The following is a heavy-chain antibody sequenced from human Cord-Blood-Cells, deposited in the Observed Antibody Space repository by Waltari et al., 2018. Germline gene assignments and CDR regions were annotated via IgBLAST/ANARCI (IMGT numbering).Heavy chain of an antibody. CDR2: INPNSGGT. CDR3: ATIAAAGAEYFQH. D-gene: IGHD6-13*01. CDR1: GYTFTGYY. V-gene: IGHV1-2*04. J-gene: IGHJ1*01. Sequence: QVQLVQSGAEVKKPGASVKVSCKASGYTFTGYYMHWVRQAPGQGREWMGWINPNSGGTNYAQKFQGWVTMTRDTSISTAYMELSRLRSDDTAVYYCATIAAAGAEYFQHWGQGTLVTVSS.